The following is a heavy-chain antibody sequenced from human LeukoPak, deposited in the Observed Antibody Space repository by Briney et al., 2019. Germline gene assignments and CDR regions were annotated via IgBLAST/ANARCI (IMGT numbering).Heavy chain of an antibody. V-gene: IGHV4-39*01. CDR3: ARRYDFWSGYPPVDY. CDR2: IYYSGST. CDR1: GGSISSSSYY. Sequence: SETLSLTCTVSGGSISSSSYYWGWIRQPSGKGLEWIGSIYYSGSTYYNPSLKSRVTISVDTSKNQFSLKLSSVTAADTAVYYCARRYDFWSGYPPVDYWGQGTLVTVSS. J-gene: IGHJ4*02. D-gene: IGHD3-3*01.